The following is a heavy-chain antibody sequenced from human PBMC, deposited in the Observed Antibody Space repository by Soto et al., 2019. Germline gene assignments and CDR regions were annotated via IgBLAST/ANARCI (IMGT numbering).Heavy chain of an antibody. J-gene: IGHJ4*02. D-gene: IGHD2-15*01. Sequence: PGGSLRLSCAASGFTFSSYAISWVRQAPGKGLEWVSAISGSGGSTYYADSVKGRFTISRDNSKNTLYLQMNSLRAEDTAVYYCAKERIVVVVAATRLDYWGQGTLVTVSS. CDR2: ISGSGGST. V-gene: IGHV3-23*01. CDR3: AKERIVVVVAATRLDY. CDR1: GFTFSSYA.